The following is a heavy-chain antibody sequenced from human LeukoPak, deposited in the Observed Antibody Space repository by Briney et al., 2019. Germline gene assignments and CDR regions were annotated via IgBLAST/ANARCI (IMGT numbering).Heavy chain of an antibody. J-gene: IGHJ4*02. CDR1: GFTFSSYA. Sequence: GGSLRLSCAASGFTFSSYAMSWVRQAPGKGLEWVSAISGSGGSTYYADSVKGRFTISRDNSKNTLYLQMNSLRAEDTAVYYCARSLVGATRVLHYYFDYWGQGTLVTVSS. D-gene: IGHD1-26*01. CDR3: ARSLVGATRVLHYYFDY. V-gene: IGHV3-23*01. CDR2: ISGSGGST.